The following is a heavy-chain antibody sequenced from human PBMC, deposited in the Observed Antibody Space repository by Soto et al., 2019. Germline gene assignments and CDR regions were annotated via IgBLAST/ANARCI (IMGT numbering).Heavy chain of an antibody. CDR1: GYTFATYY. Sequence: ASVKVSCKASGYTFATYYIHWVRQAPGQGLEWMGMIHPSTGGTTYAQKFQGRLTKTKDTSTNTVYMELSTLTSEDTAVYYCAREGCSSFTCYENWNWFDPWGQGTLVTVSS. D-gene: IGHD2-2*01. V-gene: IGHV1-46*01. CDR2: IHPSTGGT. J-gene: IGHJ5*02. CDR3: AREGCSSFTCYENWNWFDP.